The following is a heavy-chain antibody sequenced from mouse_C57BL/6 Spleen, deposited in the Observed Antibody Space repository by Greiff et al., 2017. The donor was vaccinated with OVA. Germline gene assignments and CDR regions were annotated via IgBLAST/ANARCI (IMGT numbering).Heavy chain of an antibody. V-gene: IGHV1-18*01. CDR1: GYTFTDYN. J-gene: IGHJ1*03. D-gene: IGHD1-1*01. CDR3: ARYYVDWYFDV. Sequence: VQLQQSGPELVKPGASVKIPCKASGYTFTDYNMDWVKQSHGKSLEWIGDINPNNGGTIYTQKFKGKATLTVDKSSSTAYMELRSLTSEDTAVYYCARYYVDWYFDVWGTGTTVTVSS. CDR2: INPNNGGT.